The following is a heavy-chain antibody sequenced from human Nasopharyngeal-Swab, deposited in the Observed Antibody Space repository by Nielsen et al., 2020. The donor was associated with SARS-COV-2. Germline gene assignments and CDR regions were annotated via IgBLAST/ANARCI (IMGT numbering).Heavy chain of an antibody. V-gene: IGHV3-73*01. CDR3: TTDFYFDY. CDR1: GVIFIASA. Sequence: GESLKISWAASGVIFIASAIHWVRQASGKGLEWVGRIGDKDHNYATTYGASVQGRFTISRDDSKNTAFLQMDSLKTEDTALYYCTTDFYFDYWGQGTLVTVSS. J-gene: IGHJ4*02. CDR2: IGDKDHNYAT.